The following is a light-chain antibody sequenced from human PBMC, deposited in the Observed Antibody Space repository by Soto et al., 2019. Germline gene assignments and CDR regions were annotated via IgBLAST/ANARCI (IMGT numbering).Light chain of an antibody. CDR1: SSDVGGYNY. V-gene: IGLV2-8*01. CDR2: EVS. J-gene: IGLJ2*01. Sequence: QSVLTQPASVSGSPGQSITISCTGTSSDVGGYNYVSWYQQHPGKAPKLMIYEVSKRPSGVPDRFPGSKSGNTASLTVSGLQAEDEADYYCSSYAGSNNVVFGGGTQLTVL. CDR3: SSYAGSNNVV.